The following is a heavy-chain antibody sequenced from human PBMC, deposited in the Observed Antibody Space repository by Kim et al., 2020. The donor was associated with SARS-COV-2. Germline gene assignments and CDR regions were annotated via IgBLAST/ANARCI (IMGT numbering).Heavy chain of an antibody. V-gene: IGHV1-3*01. D-gene: IGHD3-10*01. CDR3: ARGMGSGSYYAFDI. J-gene: IGHJ3*02. Sequence: SQRFQGRVTITRDTSASTAYMELSSLRSEDTAVYYCARGMGSGSYYAFDIWGQGTMVTVSS.